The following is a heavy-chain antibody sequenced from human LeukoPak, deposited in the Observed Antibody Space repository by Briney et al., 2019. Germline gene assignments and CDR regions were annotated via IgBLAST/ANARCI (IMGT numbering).Heavy chain of an antibody. CDR2: ISSSSSI. CDR3: ARTPPGGWYGSLDY. J-gene: IGHJ4*02. D-gene: IGHD6-19*01. V-gene: IGHV3-69-1*01. CDR1: GFTVSSNY. Sequence: GGSLRLSCAASGFTVSSNYMSWVRQAPGKGLEWVSLISSSSSIFYADSVKGRFTISRDSAKNSLYLQMNSLRGEDTAVYYCARTPPGGWYGSLDYWGQGTLVTVSS.